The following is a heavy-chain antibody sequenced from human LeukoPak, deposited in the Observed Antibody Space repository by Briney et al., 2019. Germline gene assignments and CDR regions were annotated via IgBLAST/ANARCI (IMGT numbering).Heavy chain of an antibody. J-gene: IGHJ4*02. CDR2: IYYSKNT. CDR1: GGSISSSSAY. V-gene: IGHV4-39*01. CDR3: VSPRGFSYGYFDY. Sequence: SETLSLTCTASGGSISSSSAYWGWIRQPPGKGLEWIGSIYYSKNTYYNPSLKSRVTISADTSKNQFSLTLGSVSATDTAVYYCVSPRGFSYGYFDYWGQGTLSPSPQ. D-gene: IGHD5-18*01.